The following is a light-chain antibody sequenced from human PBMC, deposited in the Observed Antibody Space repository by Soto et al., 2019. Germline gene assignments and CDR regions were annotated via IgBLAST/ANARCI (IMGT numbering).Light chain of an antibody. Sequence: EIVLTQSPGTLSLSPGERATLSCRASQSVSSSYLAWYQQKPGQAPRPLIYGASSRATGIPDRFSGSGSGTDFTLTISRLAPEDFAVYYCQQYGSSPRTFGQGSKVEFK. CDR2: GAS. CDR1: QSVSSSY. CDR3: QQYGSSPRT. J-gene: IGKJ1*01. V-gene: IGKV3-20*01.